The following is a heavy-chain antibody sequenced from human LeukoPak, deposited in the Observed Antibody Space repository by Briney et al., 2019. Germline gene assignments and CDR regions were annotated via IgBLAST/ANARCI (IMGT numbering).Heavy chain of an antibody. D-gene: IGHD7-27*01. V-gene: IGHV3-53*01. CDR2: IFSGGST. Sequence: GGSLRLSCAASGFSVSSNYMSWVRQAPGKGLEWVSVIFSGGSTYYADSVKGRFTISRDDSKNTVCLQLNSLRAEDTAVYYCARTLPGSYSDCWGRGTLVAVS. J-gene: IGHJ4*02. CDR1: GFSVSSNY. CDR3: ARTLPGSYSDC.